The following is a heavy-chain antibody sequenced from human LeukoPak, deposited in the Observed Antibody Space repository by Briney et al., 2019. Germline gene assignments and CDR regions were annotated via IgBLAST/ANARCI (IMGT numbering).Heavy chain of an antibody. V-gene: IGHV3-74*01. CDR3: ARGDIVVVPAAFPPHDY. CDR1: GFTFSSYW. J-gene: IGHJ4*02. Sequence: GGSLRLSCAASGFTFSSYWMHWVRQAPGKGLVWVSRINTDGSSTSYADSVKGRFTISRDNAKNTLYLQMNSLRAEDTAVYYCARGDIVVVPAAFPPHDYWGQGTLVTVSS. CDR2: INTDGSST. D-gene: IGHD2-2*01.